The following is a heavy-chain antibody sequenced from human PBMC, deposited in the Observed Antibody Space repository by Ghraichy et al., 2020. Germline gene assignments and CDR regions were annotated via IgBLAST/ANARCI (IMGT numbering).Heavy chain of an antibody. V-gene: IGHV1-69*04. D-gene: IGHD1-1*01. J-gene: IGHJ5*02. Sequence: SVKVSCKASGDTFSSYAISWVRQAPGQGLEWMGRIIPIFGIANYAQKFQGRVTITADKSTSTAYMELSSLRSEDTAVYYCARDRVRLRNGTTDHWGQGTVVTVSP. CDR3: ARDRVRLRNGTTDH. CDR2: IIPIFGIA. CDR1: GDTFSSYA.